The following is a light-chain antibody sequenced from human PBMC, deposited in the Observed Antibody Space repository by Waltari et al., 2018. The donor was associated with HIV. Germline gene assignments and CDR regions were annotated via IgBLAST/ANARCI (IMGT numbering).Light chain of an antibody. J-gene: IGLJ3*02. CDR3: CSYTIARTFL. CDR1: SSDVGAFDY. V-gene: IGLV2-14*03. Sequence: QSALTQPASVSGSPGQSITISCTGTSSDVGAFDYVSWHQQHPGMAPKLIIYDVNKRPSGVSRRFSGSKSGDTASLTISALRAEDEGDYYCCSYTIARTFLFGGGTKLTVL. CDR2: DVN.